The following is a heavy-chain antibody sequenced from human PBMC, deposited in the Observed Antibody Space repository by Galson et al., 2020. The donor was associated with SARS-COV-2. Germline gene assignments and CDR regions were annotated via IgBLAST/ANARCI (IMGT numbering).Heavy chain of an antibody. J-gene: IGHJ5*02. Sequence: ASVKVSCKASGYTFSGHYMHWVRLAPGQGLEWMGRINPNSGDTDVAQKFQGRVTMTTDTSLTTAYMELSRLTSDDTAVYYCTRGSNSSPFYHFDPWGQGTLVTVAS. CDR2: INPNSGDT. V-gene: IGHV1-2*06. CDR1: GYTFSGHY. D-gene: IGHD3-10*01. CDR3: TRGSNSSPFYHFDP.